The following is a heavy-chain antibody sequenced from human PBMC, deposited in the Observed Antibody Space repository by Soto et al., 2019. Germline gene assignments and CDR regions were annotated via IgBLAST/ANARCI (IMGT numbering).Heavy chain of an antibody. CDR1: GYPITSGYY. J-gene: IGHJ5*02. Sequence: LSLTCAVSGYPITSGYYWVWIRQSPGKGLEWIGSISHTGSRTYYNPSLESRVTISVDTSRNQFSLKLTSVTAADTAVYSCARATITTRGAGWFDPWGQGTLVTVSS. D-gene: IGHD4-4*01. CDR3: ARATITTRGAGWFDP. CDR2: ISHTGSRT. V-gene: IGHV4-38-2*01.